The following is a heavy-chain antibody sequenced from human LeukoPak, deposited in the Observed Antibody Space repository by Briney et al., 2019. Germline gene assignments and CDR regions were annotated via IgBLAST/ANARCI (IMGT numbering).Heavy chain of an antibody. Sequence: SGTLSLTCAVYGGSFSGYYWSWIRQPPGKGLEWIGEINHSGSTNYNPSLKSRVTISVDTSKNQFSLKLSSVTAADTAVYYCARWVDRRQFTIFGVHAFDIWGQGTMVTVSS. CDR2: INHSGST. D-gene: IGHD3-3*01. J-gene: IGHJ3*02. CDR3: ARWVDRRQFTIFGVHAFDI. CDR1: GGSFSGYY. V-gene: IGHV4-34*01.